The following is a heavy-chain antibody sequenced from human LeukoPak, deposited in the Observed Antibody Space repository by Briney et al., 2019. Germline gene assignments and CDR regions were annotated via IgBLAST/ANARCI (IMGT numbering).Heavy chain of an antibody. CDR1: GFTFSTYG. D-gene: IGHD5-24*01. V-gene: IGHV3-33*01. J-gene: IGHJ3*02. CDR2: IWYDGSNE. CDR3: VRDRLQDGYKLDAFDI. Sequence: PGGSLRLSCAASGFTFSTYGMHWVGQGPGKGLEWVAVIWYDGSNEYYVDSVKGRFTISRDNSKNTLYLQMNSLRAEDTAVYYCVRDRLQDGYKLDAFDIWGQGTMVTVSS.